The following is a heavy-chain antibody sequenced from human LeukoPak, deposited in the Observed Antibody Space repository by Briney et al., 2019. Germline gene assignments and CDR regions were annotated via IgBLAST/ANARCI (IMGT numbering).Heavy chain of an antibody. CDR1: GFTFSIYA. D-gene: IGHD3-22*01. CDR3: ARERAPYYYDSSGYSFDY. Sequence: GGSLRLSCAASGFTFSIYAMSWVRQAPGKGLEWVSTISDSGGSTYYADSVKGRFTISRDNSKNTLYLQMNSLRAEDTAVYYCARERAPYYYDSSGYSFDYWGQGTLVTVSS. J-gene: IGHJ4*02. V-gene: IGHV3-23*01. CDR2: ISDSGGST.